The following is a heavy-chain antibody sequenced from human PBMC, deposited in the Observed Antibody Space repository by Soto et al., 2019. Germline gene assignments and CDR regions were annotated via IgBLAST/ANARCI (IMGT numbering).Heavy chain of an antibody. D-gene: IGHD4-17*01. V-gene: IGHV1-69*02. CDR1: GGTFSSYT. J-gene: IGHJ4*02. CDR2: IIPILGIA. CDR3: ASPKGYGAYYFDY. Sequence: ASVKVSCKASGGTFSSYTISWVRQAPGQGLEWMGRIIPILGIANYAQKFQGRVTITADKSTSTAYMELSSLRSEDTAVYFCASPKGYGAYYFDYWGQGTLVTVSS.